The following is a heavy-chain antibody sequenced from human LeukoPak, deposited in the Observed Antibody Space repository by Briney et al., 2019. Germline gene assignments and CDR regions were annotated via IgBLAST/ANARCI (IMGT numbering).Heavy chain of an antibody. D-gene: IGHD3-3*01. Sequence: SQTLSLTCTVSGGSISSGSYYWSWIRQPAGKGLEWIGRVYSSGSTNYNPSLKSRVTISVDTSKNQFSLKLNSVTAADTAFYYCAREMGHDLTEFDSWGQGTLVTVSS. CDR2: VYSSGST. CDR3: AREMGHDLTEFDS. V-gene: IGHV4-61*02. CDR1: GGSISSGSYY. J-gene: IGHJ4*02.